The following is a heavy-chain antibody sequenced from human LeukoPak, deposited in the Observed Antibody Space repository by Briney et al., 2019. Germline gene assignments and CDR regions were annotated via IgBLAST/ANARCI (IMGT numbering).Heavy chain of an antibody. CDR2: MNPNSGNT. Sequence: GESLKISCKASGYTFTSYAMNWVRQATGQGLEWMGWMNPNSGNTGYAQKFQGRVTITRNTSISTAYMELSSLRSEDTAVYYCARGSAPWFGELYLLDYWGQGTLVTVSS. J-gene: IGHJ4*02. CDR3: ARGSAPWFGELYLLDY. V-gene: IGHV1-8*03. D-gene: IGHD3-10*01. CDR1: GYTFTSYA.